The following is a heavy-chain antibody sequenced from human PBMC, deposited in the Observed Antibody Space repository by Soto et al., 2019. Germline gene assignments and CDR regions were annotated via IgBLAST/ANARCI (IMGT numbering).Heavy chain of an antibody. CDR2: ISWNSGSI. J-gene: IGHJ4*02. D-gene: IGHD2-2*01. Sequence: GGSLRLSCAASGFPLDDYAMHWVLQAPGKGLEWVSGISWNSGSIGYADSVKGRFTISRDNAKNSLYLQMNSLRAEDTALYYCAKDKGYGRYCSSTSCYVHTTLDYWGQGTLVTVSS. V-gene: IGHV3-9*01. CDR3: AKDKGYGRYCSSTSCYVHTTLDY. CDR1: GFPLDDYA.